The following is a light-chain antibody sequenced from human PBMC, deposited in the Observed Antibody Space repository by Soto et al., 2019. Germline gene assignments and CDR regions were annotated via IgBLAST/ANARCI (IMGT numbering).Light chain of an antibody. Sequence: DIQMTQSPSTLSASVGDRVTITCRASQSISSWLAWYQQNPGKAPKLLIYDASSLESGVPSRFSASGSGTEFTLTISSLQPDDFATFYCQQYNSYPYTFGQGTKLEIK. J-gene: IGKJ2*01. CDR1: QSISSW. V-gene: IGKV1-5*01. CDR3: QQYNSYPYT. CDR2: DAS.